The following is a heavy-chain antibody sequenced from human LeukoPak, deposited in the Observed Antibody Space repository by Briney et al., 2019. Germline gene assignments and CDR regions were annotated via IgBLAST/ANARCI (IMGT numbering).Heavy chain of an antibody. CDR1: GGSXSGYY. CDR2: INHSGST. Sequence: XTLSLXXXXYGGSXSGYYWSWIRQPPGKGLEWIGEINHSGSTNYNPSLKSRVTISVDPSKNQFSLKLSSVTAADTAVYYCARQSSWLRAFDYWGQGTLVTVSS. J-gene: IGHJ4*02. V-gene: IGHV4-34*01. D-gene: IGHD5-12*01. CDR3: ARQSSWLRAFDY.